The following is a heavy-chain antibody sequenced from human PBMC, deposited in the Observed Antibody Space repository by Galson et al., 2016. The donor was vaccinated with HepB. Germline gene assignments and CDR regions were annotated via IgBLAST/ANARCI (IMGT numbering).Heavy chain of an antibody. CDR1: GGSLSGNY. CDR2: ITHGGRT. Sequence: SETLSLTCAVYGGSLSGNYWTWVRQTPGKGLEWIGEITHGGRTKYGSSLKSRVTISIDTSKNQFSLKVTSLTTADTALYYCARAFYKEATFYCSYYMDVWGQGTTVTVSS. D-gene: IGHD5-12*01. J-gene: IGHJ6*03. V-gene: IGHV4-34*01. CDR3: ARAFYKEATFYCSYYMDV.